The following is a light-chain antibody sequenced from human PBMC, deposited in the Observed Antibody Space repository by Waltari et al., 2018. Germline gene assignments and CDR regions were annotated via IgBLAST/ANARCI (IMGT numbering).Light chain of an antibody. J-gene: IGKJ4*01. CDR1: QSVLYTSNNKNY. CDR3: QRYFGDPPLP. V-gene: IGKV4-1*01. CDR2: WAS. Sequence: DIVMTQSPDSLTVSLGEGATINCKSSQSVLYTSNNKNYLAWYQQKPGQPPKLTIYWASTPKSWVPDRFSGSSSGTDFTLTIIGLQVEDVAYYYCQRYFGDPPLPFGGGIQVEIK.